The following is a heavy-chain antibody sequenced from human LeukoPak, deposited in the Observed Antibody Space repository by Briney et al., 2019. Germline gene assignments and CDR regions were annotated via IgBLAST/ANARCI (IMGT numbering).Heavy chain of an antibody. CDR2: IGGSGAGT. V-gene: IGHV3-23*01. J-gene: IGHJ3*01. Sequence: GGSLRLSCAASGFTFSNYAMNWVRQAPGKGLEWVSTIGGSGAGTYYADSVKGRFTISRDNSKNTLSLQMNSLRAEDTSVYYCARLRWNALDVWGQGTMVSVSS. CDR1: GFTFSNYA. D-gene: IGHD2-15*01. CDR3: ARLRWNALDV.